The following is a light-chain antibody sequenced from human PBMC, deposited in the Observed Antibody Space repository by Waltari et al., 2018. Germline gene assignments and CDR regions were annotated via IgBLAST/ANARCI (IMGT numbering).Light chain of an antibody. V-gene: IGLV3-1*01. CDR2: QNN. J-gene: IGLJ2*01. CDR1: SLVDKD. CDR3: QAWDSNSVI. Sequence: SYDLSQPPSVSVSPGQTTSLPCSGNSLVDKDVDWYHTKAGQSPILIIYQNNWRPPGISGRFSGSNSGNTATLTIGGTQPMDEGDYYCQAWDSNSVIFGRGTKLTVL.